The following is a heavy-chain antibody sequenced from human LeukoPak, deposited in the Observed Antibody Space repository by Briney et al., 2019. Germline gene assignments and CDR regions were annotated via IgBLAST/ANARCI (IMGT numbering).Heavy chain of an antibody. CDR2: INPSGGAT. CDR1: GYRFISYY. D-gene: IGHD6-19*01. CDR3: AKDRYSSTLSVDF. J-gene: IGHJ4*02. V-gene: IGHV1-46*01. Sequence: APVKVSCKASGYRFISYYIHWVRQAPGQGLEWMGVINPSGGATTYAQKFQGRVTMTRDTSTSTVYMELSRLRFEDTAVYYCAKDRYSSTLSVDFWGQGTLV.